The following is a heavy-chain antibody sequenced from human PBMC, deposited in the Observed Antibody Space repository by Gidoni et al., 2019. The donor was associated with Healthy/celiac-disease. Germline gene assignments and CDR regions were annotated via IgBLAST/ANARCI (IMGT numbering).Heavy chain of an antibody. CDR1: GYSFNSYW. V-gene: IGHV5-10-1*03. D-gene: IGHD3-22*01. Sequence: EVKLVQSGAEVKKPGESLRISCKGSGYSFNSYWISWVRQMPGKGREWMGRIDPSDSYTNYSPSFQGHVTISADKSISTAYLQWSSLKASDTAMYYCARGYNYYDSSGPHVAFDIWGQGTMVTVSS. CDR2: IDPSDSYT. CDR3: ARGYNYYDSSGPHVAFDI. J-gene: IGHJ3*02.